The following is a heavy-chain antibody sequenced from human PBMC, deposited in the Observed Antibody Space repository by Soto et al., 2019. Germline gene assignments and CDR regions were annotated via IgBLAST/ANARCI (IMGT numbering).Heavy chain of an antibody. V-gene: IGHV3-33*01. Sequence: GGSLRLSCAASGFTFSSYGMHWVRQAPGKGLEWVAVIWYDGSNKYYADSVKGRFTISRDNSKNTLYLQMNSLRAEDTAVYYCARDETTVTTPRYYYYGMDVWGQGTTVTVSS. CDR1: GFTFSSYG. CDR2: IWYDGSNK. CDR3: ARDETTVTTPRYYYYGMDV. J-gene: IGHJ6*02. D-gene: IGHD4-4*01.